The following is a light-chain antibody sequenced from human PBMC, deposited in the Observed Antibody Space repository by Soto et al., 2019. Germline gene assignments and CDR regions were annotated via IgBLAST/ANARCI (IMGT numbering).Light chain of an antibody. CDR1: TSNIGAGYD. V-gene: IGLV1-40*01. CDR3: QSYDISRSSPNWV. CDR2: ANT. J-gene: IGLJ3*02. Sequence: QSVLTQPPSVSGAPGQRVTISCTGSTSNIGAGYDVHWYQRLPGAAPKLLIYANTNRPSGVPDRFSGSKSGTSASLAITGLHVEDEAECYCQSYDISRSSPNWVFGGGTKLTVL.